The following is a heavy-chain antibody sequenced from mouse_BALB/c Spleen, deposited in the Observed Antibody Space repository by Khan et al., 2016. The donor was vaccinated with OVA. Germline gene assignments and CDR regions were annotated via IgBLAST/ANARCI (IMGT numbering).Heavy chain of an antibody. CDR1: GFSLTNYG. J-gene: IGHJ4*01. CDR2: IWSDGST. D-gene: IGHD2-10*01. Sequence: QVRPQQSGPGLAAPSQSLSITCTISGFSLTNYGVHWVRQPSGKGLEWLVVIWSDGSTTYNSALKSRLTITKDNSQSQVFLKMNSLQTDDTAIYFCARQPYYHYNIMDYWGQGTSVTVSS. V-gene: IGHV2-6-1*01. CDR3: ARQPYYHYNIMDY.